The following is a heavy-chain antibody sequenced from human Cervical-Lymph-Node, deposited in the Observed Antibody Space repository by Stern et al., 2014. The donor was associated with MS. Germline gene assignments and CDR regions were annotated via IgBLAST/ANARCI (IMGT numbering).Heavy chain of an antibody. D-gene: IGHD6-13*01. J-gene: IGHJ4*02. CDR1: GFTFDDYA. CDR2: ISWNSGRI. Sequence: EVQLVESGGGLVQPGRSLRLSCAASGFTFDDYAMHWVRQTPRKGLEWVSTISWNSGRIGYADSLKGRFTVSRDNAKKSLYLQMNRLRVEDTALYYCVKGMVGAAGWGVDCWGQGTLVTVSS. V-gene: IGHV3-9*01. CDR3: VKGMVGAAGWGVDC.